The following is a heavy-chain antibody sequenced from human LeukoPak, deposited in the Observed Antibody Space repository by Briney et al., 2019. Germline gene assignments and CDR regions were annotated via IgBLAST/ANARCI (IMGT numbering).Heavy chain of an antibody. CDR2: IYHSGST. Sequence: PSETLSLTCTVSGYSINSGYYWGWIRQPPGKGLEWIGSIYHSGSTYYNPSLKSRVTISVDTSKNQFSLKLSSVTAADTAVYYCARVQDYYDSSGYYPYFDYWGQGTLVTVSS. V-gene: IGHV4-38-2*02. D-gene: IGHD3-22*01. J-gene: IGHJ4*02. CDR1: GYSINSGYY. CDR3: ARVQDYYDSSGYYPYFDY.